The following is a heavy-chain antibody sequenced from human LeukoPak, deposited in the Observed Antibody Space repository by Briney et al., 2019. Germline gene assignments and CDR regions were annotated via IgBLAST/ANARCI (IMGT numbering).Heavy chain of an antibody. Sequence: GGSLRLSCAASGFTFSTYAMHWVRQAPGKGLEWVSVIYSGGSTYYADSVKGRFTISRDNSKNTLYLQMNSLRAEDTAVYYCARGVDTAMPRNPFDYWGRGTLVTVSS. CDR3: ARGVDTAMPRNPFDY. CDR2: IYSGGST. V-gene: IGHV3-66*01. D-gene: IGHD5-18*01. J-gene: IGHJ4*02. CDR1: GFTFSTYA.